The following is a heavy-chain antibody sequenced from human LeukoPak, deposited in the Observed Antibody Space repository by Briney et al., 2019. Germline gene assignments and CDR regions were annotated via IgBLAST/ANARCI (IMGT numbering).Heavy chain of an antibody. Sequence: EASVKVSCKASGGTFSSYAISWARQAPGQGLEWMGGIIPIFGTANYAQKFQGRVTITADESTSTAYMELSSLRSEDTAVYYCARGYSSGWYPYYYGMDVWGQGTTVTVSS. V-gene: IGHV1-69*13. CDR3: ARGYSSGWYPYYYGMDV. D-gene: IGHD6-19*01. J-gene: IGHJ6*02. CDR1: GGTFSSYA. CDR2: IIPIFGTA.